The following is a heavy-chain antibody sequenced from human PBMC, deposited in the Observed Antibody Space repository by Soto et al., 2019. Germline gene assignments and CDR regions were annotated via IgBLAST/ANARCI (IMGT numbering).Heavy chain of an antibody. Sequence: PGESLKISCKGSGYSFTSYWIGWVRQMPGKGLEWMGIIYPGDPDTRYSPSFQGQVTISADKSISTDYLQWSSLKASDTAMYYCARSSGSTLPYYYYGMDVWGQGTTVTVSS. J-gene: IGHJ6*02. CDR1: GYSFTSYW. CDR2: IYPGDPDT. CDR3: ARSSGSTLPYYYYGMDV. V-gene: IGHV5-51*01. D-gene: IGHD3-22*01.